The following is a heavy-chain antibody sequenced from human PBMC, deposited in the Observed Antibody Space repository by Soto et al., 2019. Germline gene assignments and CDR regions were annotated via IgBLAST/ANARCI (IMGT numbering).Heavy chain of an antibody. Sequence: SVKVSCKASGGTFSSYAISWVRQAPGQGLEWMGGIIPIFGTANYAQKFQGRVTITADESTSTAYMELSSLRSEDTAVYYCARARFYGDYVYYYGMDVCGQGTTVTVAS. J-gene: IGHJ6*02. D-gene: IGHD4-17*01. CDR3: ARARFYGDYVYYYGMDV. CDR2: IIPIFGTA. V-gene: IGHV1-69*13. CDR1: GGTFSSYA.